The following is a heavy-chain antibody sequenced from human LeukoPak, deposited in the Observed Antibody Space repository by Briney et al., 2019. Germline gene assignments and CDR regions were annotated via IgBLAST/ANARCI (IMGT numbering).Heavy chain of an antibody. CDR3: ARVIGAGGNSGDFDL. V-gene: IGHV3-11*05. J-gene: IGHJ2*01. D-gene: IGHD4-23*01. CDR1: GFTFSDYY. CDR2: ISSSSSYT. Sequence: GGSLRLSCAASGFTFSDYYMSWIRQAPGKGLEWVSYISSSSSYTNYADSVKGRFTISRDNAKNSLYLQMNSLRAEDTAVYYCARVIGAGGNSGDFDLWGRGTLVTVSS.